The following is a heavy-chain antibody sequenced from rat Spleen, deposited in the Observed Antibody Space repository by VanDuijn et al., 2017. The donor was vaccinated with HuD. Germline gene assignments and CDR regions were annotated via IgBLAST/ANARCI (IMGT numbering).Heavy chain of an antibody. Sequence: EVQLVESGGGLVQPGRSLKLSCAASGFTFSNYYMAWVRQAPTKGLEWVASISTDGGNTYYRDSGKGRFTISRDNTKSTLYLQMDSLRSEDTATYYCTTVRYYGFDSPFTYWGQGTLVAVSS. D-gene: IGHD1-7*01. V-gene: IGHV5-27*01. J-gene: IGHJ3*01. CDR2: ISTDGGNT. CDR3: TTVRYYGFDSPFTY. CDR1: GFTFSNYY.